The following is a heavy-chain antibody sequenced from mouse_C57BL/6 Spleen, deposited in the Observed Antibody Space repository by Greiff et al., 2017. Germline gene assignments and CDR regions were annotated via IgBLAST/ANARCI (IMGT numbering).Heavy chain of an antibody. D-gene: IGHD1-1*01. CDR2: IDPSDSET. J-gene: IGHJ1*03. V-gene: IGHV1-52*01. CDR3: ARSVYYYGSSHWYFEV. Sequence: QAQLQQPGAELVRPGSSVKLSCKASGYTFTSYWMHWVKQRPIQGLEWIGNIDPSDSETHYNQKFKDKATLTVDKSSSPAYMQLSSLTSEDSAVYYCARSVYYYGSSHWYFEVWGTGTTVTVSS. CDR1: GYTFTSYW.